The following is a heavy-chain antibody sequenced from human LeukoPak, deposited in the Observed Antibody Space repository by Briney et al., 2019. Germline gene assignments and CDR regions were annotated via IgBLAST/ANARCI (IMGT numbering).Heavy chain of an antibody. CDR2: ISSSSSSI. CDR1: GFTFSDYS. V-gene: IGHV3-48*01. J-gene: IGHJ4*02. CDR3: AGSVYSSALYYFDY. D-gene: IGHD6-19*01. Sequence: GSLRLSCAASGFTFSDYSMNWVRQAPGKGLDWVSYISSSSSSIYYADSVKGRFTTSRDNGKNSLYLQMNSLRAEDTAVYYCAGSVYSSALYYFDYWGQGTLVTVSS.